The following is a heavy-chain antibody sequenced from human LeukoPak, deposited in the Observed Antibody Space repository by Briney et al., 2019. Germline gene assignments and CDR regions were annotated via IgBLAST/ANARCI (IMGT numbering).Heavy chain of an antibody. CDR2: ISYDGSNK. V-gene: IGHV3-30*18. J-gene: IGHJ4*02. D-gene: IGHD1-26*01. CDR3: AKYSGSYFPHFDY. CDR1: GFTSSSYG. Sequence: PGRSLRLSRAASGFTSSSYGMHWVRQAPGKGLEWVAVISYDGSNKYYADSVKGRFTISRDNSKNTLYLQMNSLRAEDTAVYYCAKYSGSYFPHFDYWGQGTLVTVSS.